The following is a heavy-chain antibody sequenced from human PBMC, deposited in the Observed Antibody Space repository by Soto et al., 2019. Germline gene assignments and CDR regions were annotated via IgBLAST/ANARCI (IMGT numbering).Heavy chain of an antibody. J-gene: IGHJ6*02. CDR1: GVNFKKNV. CDR2: TIPALGKT. CDR3: ARGPFRPSAMDV. V-gene: IGHV1-69*10. D-gene: IGHD3-10*01. Sequence: RASVKVSCKTSGVNFKKNVFTWVRQAPGQGLEWMGGTIPALGKTHYIEKFQGRVTITVDDATRTVYMEVRDLTSEDTAIYYCARGPFRPSAMDVWGQGTTVTVSS.